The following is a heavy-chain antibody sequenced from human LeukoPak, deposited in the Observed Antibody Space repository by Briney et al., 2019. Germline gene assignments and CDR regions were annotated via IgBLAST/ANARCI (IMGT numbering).Heavy chain of an antibody. Sequence: SETLSLTCTVSGGSISRDHWSWIRQPPGKGLEWIGYIYHSGRTYHNPSLKSRVTISLDTSMSQFSLKLTSVTAADTAVYYCARGGISGYFYGSSNLAIGFDIWGQGTKVTVSS. CDR2: IYHSGRT. V-gene: IGHV4-59*01. D-gene: IGHD3-10*01. J-gene: IGHJ3*02. CDR3: ARGGISGYFYGSSNLAIGFDI. CDR1: GGSISRDH.